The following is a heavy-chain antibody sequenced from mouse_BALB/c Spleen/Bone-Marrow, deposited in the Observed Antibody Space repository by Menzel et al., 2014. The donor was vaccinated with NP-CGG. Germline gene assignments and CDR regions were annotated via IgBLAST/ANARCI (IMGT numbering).Heavy chain of an antibody. CDR2: INPSNGRT. CDR1: GYTFTSYR. Sequence: QVQLQRSGAELVKPGASVKLSCKASGYTFTSYRMHWVKQRPGQGLEWIGEINPSNGRTNYNEKFKSKATLTVDKSSSTAYMQLSSLTSEDSAVYYCARCYYGNYFDYWGQGTTLTVSS. J-gene: IGHJ2*01. CDR3: ARCYYGNYFDY. D-gene: IGHD2-1*01. V-gene: IGHV1S81*02.